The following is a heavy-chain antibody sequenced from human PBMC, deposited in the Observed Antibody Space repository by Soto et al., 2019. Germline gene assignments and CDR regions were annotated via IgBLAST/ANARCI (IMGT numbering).Heavy chain of an antibody. Sequence: ASVKVSCKASGGTFSSYAISWVRQAPGQGLEWMGGIIPIFGTANYAQKFQGRVTITADESTSTAYMELSSLRSEDTAVYYCATCIAARPEGFYYYYYGMDVWGQGTTVTVS. CDR2: IIPIFGTA. V-gene: IGHV1-69*13. CDR1: GGTFSSYA. CDR3: ATCIAARPEGFYYYYYGMDV. D-gene: IGHD6-6*01. J-gene: IGHJ6*02.